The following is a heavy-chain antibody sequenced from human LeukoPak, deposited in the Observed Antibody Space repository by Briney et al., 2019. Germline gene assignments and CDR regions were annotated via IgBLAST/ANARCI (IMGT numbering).Heavy chain of an antibody. CDR2: IYTSGST. V-gene: IGHV4-4*07. CDR1: GGSISSYY. J-gene: IGHJ6*03. CDR3: ARENTYYDFWSGYSYYYYYMDV. D-gene: IGHD3-3*01. Sequence: SETLSLTCTVSGGSISSYYWSWIRQPAGKGLEWIGRIYTSGSTNYNPSLKSRVTMSVDTSKNQFSLKLSSVTAADTAVYYCARENTYYDFWSGYSYYYYYMDVWGKGTTVTVSS.